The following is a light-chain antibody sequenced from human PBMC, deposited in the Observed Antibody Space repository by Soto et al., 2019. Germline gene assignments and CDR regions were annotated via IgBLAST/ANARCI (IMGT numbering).Light chain of an antibody. V-gene: IGLV2-11*01. CDR1: SSDVGGYNY. Sequence: QSALTQPRSVSGSPGQSVTISCTGTSSDVGGYNYVSWYQQHPGKAPKLMIYDVSKRPSGVPDHFSGSKSGNTASLTISGLQAEDEADYYCCSYAGSGMVFGGGTKLTVL. CDR2: DVS. J-gene: IGLJ2*01. CDR3: CSYAGSGMV.